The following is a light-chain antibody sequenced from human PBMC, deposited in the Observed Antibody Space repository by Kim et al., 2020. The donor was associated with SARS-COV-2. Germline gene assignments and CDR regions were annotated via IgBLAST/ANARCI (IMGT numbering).Light chain of an antibody. V-gene: IGKV1-13*02. J-gene: IGKJ4*01. CDR1: QGISSA. Sequence: ASVGDRVTITCRASQGISSALAWYQQKPGKAPNLLIYDASSLESGVPSRFSGSGSGTEFTLTISSLQPEDFATYFCQQFNTYPLTFGGGTKVDIK. CDR2: DAS. CDR3: QQFNTYPLT.